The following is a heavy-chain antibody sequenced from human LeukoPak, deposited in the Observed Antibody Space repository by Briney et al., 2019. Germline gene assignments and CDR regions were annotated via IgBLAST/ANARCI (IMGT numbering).Heavy chain of an antibody. D-gene: IGHD3-16*01. CDR1: GDSFSSHY. CDR2: ISYIGST. CDR3: ARFGVDYDMDV. Sequence: SETLSLTCAVSGDSFSSHYWTWIRQSPGKGLEWIGYISYIGSTNYNPSLKSRVTISIDTSKNQFSLKLTSVTAADTAVYYCARFGVDYDMDVWGQGTTVTVS. J-gene: IGHJ6*02. V-gene: IGHV4-59*11.